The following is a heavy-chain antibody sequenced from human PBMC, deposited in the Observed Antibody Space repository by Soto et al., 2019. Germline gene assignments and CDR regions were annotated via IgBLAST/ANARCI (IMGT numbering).Heavy chain of an antibody. CDR3: ARSSGSYGMDV. J-gene: IGHJ6*02. Sequence: SETLSLTCTVSGGSISSSGYYWGWIRQPPGKGLEWIGTIYYSGSTYYNPSLKSRVTMSVDTSKNQFSLKLSSVTAVDTAVYYCARSSGSYGMDVWGQGTTVTVSS. D-gene: IGHD3-10*01. CDR1: GGSISSSGYY. CDR2: IYYSGST. V-gene: IGHV4-39*07.